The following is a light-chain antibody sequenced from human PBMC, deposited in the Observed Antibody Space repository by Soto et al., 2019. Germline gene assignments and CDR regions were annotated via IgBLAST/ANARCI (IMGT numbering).Light chain of an antibody. CDR3: QQYNNWHPWT. Sequence: EILITQSPATLSVSPGERATLSCRASQSVSSNLAWYQQKPGQAPRLLIYGASTRATGIPARFSGSGSGTEFTLTISSLQSEDFAVYYCQQYNNWHPWTFGQGTKVDIK. CDR1: QSVSSN. V-gene: IGKV3-15*01. CDR2: GAS. J-gene: IGKJ1*01.